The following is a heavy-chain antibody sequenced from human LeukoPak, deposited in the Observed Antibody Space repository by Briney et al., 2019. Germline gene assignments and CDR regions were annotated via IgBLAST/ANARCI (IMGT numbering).Heavy chain of an antibody. J-gene: IGHJ6*02. V-gene: IGHV3-21*01. CDR2: ISSSGSYI. CDR1: KFTFSRYK. D-gene: IGHD6-25*01. Sequence: GGSLRLSCAASKFTFSRYKMNWVRQAPGKGLEWVSSISSSGSYIDYADSAKGRFNISRDYTKKNSLYLEINSLRAEDTAVYCCARSIEANGLDVWGQGTTVTVSS. CDR3: ARSIEANGLDV.